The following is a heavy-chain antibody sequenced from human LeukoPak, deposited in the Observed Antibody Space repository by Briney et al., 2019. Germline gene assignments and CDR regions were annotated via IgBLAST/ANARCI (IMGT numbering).Heavy chain of an antibody. CDR3: ARVGSSIDY. J-gene: IGHJ4*02. CDR1: GFTFGSYW. D-gene: IGHD1-26*01. V-gene: IGHV3-7*01. Sequence: PGGSLRLSCAASGFTFGSYWMSWVRQAPGKGLEWVANIKQDGSEKYYVDSVKGRFTISRDNAKNSLYLQMNSLRAEDTAVYYCARVGSSIDYWGQGTLVTVSS. CDR2: IKQDGSEK.